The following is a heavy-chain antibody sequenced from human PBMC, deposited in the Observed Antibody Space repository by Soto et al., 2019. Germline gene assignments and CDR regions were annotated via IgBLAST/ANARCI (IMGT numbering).Heavy chain of an antibody. Sequence: ASVKVSCKASGYTFTGYYMHWVRQAPGQGLEWMGWINPNSGGTNYAQKFQGWVTMTRDTSISTAYMELSRLRSDDTAVYYCAREGSNCSSTSCYAKNGYYYYGMDVWGQGTTVTVSS. V-gene: IGHV1-2*04. J-gene: IGHJ6*02. CDR1: GYTFTGYY. CDR2: INPNSGGT. CDR3: AREGSNCSSTSCYAKNGYYYYGMDV. D-gene: IGHD2-2*01.